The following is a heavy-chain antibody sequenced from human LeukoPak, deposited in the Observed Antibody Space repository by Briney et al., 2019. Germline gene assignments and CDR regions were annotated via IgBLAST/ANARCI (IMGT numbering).Heavy chain of an antibody. J-gene: IGHJ4*02. V-gene: IGHV4-39*01. Sequence: SETLSLTCTVSGGSISSRNYHWGWIRQPPGKGLEWIGSFYYSGSTYYKPSLKSRVTISVDTSKNQFSLKLSSVTAADTAVYYCAKTIYYHDSSGYYLPFDYWGQGTLVTVSS. CDR1: GGSISSRNYH. CDR2: FYYSGST. D-gene: IGHD3-22*01. CDR3: AKTIYYHDSSGYYLPFDY.